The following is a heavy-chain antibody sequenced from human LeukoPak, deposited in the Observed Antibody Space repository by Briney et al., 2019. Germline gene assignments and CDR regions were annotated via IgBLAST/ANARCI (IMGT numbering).Heavy chain of an antibody. V-gene: IGHV4-34*01. Sequence: SETLSLTCAVYGGPFSGYYWSWIRQPPGKGLEWIGEINHSGSTNYNPSLKSRVTISVDTSKNQFSLKLSSVTAADTAVYYCASTGTTDYWGQGTLVIVSS. CDR3: ASTGTTDY. J-gene: IGHJ4*02. CDR2: INHSGST. CDR1: GGPFSGYY. D-gene: IGHD1-7*01.